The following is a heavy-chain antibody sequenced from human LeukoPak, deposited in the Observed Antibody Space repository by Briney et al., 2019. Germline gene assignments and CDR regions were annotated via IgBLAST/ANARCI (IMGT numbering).Heavy chain of an antibody. CDR1: GFTFSSYS. V-gene: IGHV3-48*04. CDR3: ARPIAAAGKVLAY. Sequence: PGGSLRLSCAASGFTFSSYSMNWVRQAPGKGLEWVSYISSSSSTIYYADSVKGRFTISRDNAKNSLYLQMNSLRAEDTAVYYCARPIAAAGKVLAYWGQGTLVTVSS. CDR2: ISSSSSTI. J-gene: IGHJ4*02. D-gene: IGHD6-13*01.